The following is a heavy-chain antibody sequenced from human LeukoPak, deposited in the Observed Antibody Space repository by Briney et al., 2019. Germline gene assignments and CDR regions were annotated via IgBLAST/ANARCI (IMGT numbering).Heavy chain of an antibody. CDR3: ASGSSDYYYYYYMDV. V-gene: IGHV4-59*08. CDR2: INYIGSS. Sequence: SETLSLTCTVSGASISRNYWSWIRQPPGKGLEWVGYINYIGSSHYNPSLKSRVTISVDTSKNQFSLKVSSVTAADTAVYYCASGSSDYYYYYYMDVWGKGTTVTVSS. J-gene: IGHJ6*03. CDR1: GASISRNY. D-gene: IGHD2-2*01.